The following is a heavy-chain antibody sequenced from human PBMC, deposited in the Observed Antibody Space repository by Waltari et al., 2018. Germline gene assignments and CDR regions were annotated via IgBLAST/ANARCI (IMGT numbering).Heavy chain of an antibody. J-gene: IGHJ4*02. V-gene: IGHV3-23*01. Sequence: EVQLLESGGGLVQPGGSLRLSCAASGFTFSSYAMSWVRQAPGKGLWGVSAISGSCGSTYYADSVKGRFTISRDNSKNTLYLQMNSLRAEDTAVYYCAKRMKGIAAAATEYWGQGTLVTVSS. CDR2: ISGSCGST. D-gene: IGHD6-13*01. CDR1: GFTFSSYA. CDR3: AKRMKGIAAAATEY.